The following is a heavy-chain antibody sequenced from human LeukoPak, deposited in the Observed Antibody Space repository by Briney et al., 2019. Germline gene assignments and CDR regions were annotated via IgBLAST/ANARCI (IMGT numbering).Heavy chain of an antibody. J-gene: IGHJ6*02. V-gene: IGHV3-9*01. D-gene: IGHD4-23*01. CDR3: AKDTGGNGAYFYAMGV. Sequence: GRSLRLSCVGSGFAFHNYAMHWVRRPPGKGLEWVSAINWNSDTKAYADSVKGRFTISRDRARNSLYLQMDSLRPEDTALYYCAKDTGGNGAYFYAMGVWGQGTTVTVSS. CDR1: GFAFHNYA. CDR2: INWNSDTK.